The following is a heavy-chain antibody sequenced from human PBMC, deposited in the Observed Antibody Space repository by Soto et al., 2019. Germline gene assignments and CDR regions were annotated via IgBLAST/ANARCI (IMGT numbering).Heavy chain of an antibody. CDR3: ARGGSQFGYSKCFGRPRQAVWFDP. V-gene: IGHV4-30-2*01. Sequence: SETLSLTCAVSGGSISSGGYSWSWIRQPPGKGLEWIGYIYHSGSTYYNPSLKSRVTISLDRSKNQFSLKLSSVTAADTAVYYCARGGSQFGYSKCFGRPRQAVWFDPWGQGTLVTVSS. CDR2: IYHSGST. J-gene: IGHJ5*02. D-gene: IGHD2-2*03. CDR1: GGSISSGGYS.